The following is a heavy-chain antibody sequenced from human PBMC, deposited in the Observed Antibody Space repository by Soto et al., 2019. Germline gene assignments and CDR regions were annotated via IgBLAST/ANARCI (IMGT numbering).Heavy chain of an antibody. Sequence: QITLKESGPTLVKPTQTLTLTCTFSGFSFSTTGVGVGWIRQPPGQALEWLALIYWDDDKRYRPSLRDRLSITQDTSKKEVILTMTNMDPVDTATYYCVSGSFPNWFDPWGQGTQVTVSS. CDR1: GFSFSTTGVG. CDR2: IYWDDDK. V-gene: IGHV2-5*02. D-gene: IGHD3-10*01. CDR3: VSGSFPNWFDP. J-gene: IGHJ5*02.